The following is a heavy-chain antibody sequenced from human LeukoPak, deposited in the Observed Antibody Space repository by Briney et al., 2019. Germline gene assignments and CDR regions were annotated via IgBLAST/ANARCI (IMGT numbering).Heavy chain of an antibody. CDR3: ARHEATYYDFWSGYYSTTAPGSFDY. CDR2: IYYSGSI. Sequence: SETLSLTCTVSGGSISISSYYWGWTRQPPGKGLEWFGSIYYSGSIYYNPSLKSRVTISVDTSTNQFSRKLSSVTAADTAVYYCARHEATYYDFWSGYYSTTAPGSFDYWGQGTLVTVSS. J-gene: IGHJ4*02. V-gene: IGHV4-39*01. D-gene: IGHD3-3*01. CDR1: GGSISISSYY.